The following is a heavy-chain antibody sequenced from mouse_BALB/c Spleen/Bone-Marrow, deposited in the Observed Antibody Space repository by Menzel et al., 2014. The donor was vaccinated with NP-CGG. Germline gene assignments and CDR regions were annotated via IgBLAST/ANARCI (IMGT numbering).Heavy chain of an antibody. CDR2: INVNGDTT. CDR3: ARVYDYSSWFDF. V-gene: IGHV5-6-3*01. J-gene: IGHJ3*01. D-gene: IGHD2-4*01. CDR1: GFTFSSYG. Sequence: EVQRVESGGGLVQPGGSLKLSCAASGFTFSSYGMSWVRQTPDKRLVMIATINVNGDTTYHPDSVKGRFTISRDNVKNTLYLQMSSRKSEDTAIDYCARVYDYSSWFDFWGQGTLVTVSA.